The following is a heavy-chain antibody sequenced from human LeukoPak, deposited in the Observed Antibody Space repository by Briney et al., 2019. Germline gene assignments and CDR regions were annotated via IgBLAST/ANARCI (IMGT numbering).Heavy chain of an antibody. D-gene: IGHD1-7*01. CDR3: ARDRTIGWFDP. J-gene: IGHJ5*02. Sequence: SETLSLTCVVYGGSFSTYYWSWIRQPPGKGLEWIGYIYYSGSTNYNPSLKSRVTMSVDTSKNQFSLKLNSVTAADTAVYYCARDRTIGWFDPWGQGTLVTVSS. CDR1: GGSFSTYY. CDR2: IYYSGST. V-gene: IGHV4-59*01.